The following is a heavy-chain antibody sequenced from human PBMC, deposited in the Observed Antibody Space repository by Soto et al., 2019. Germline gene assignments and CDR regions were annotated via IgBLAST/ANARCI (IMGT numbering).Heavy chain of an antibody. CDR3: ASGGYSSTPSYYYYYGMDV. J-gene: IGHJ6*02. Sequence: SVKVSCKASGGTFSSYAISWVRQAPGQGLEWMGGIIPIFGTANYAQKFQGRVTITADESTSTAYMELSSLRSEDTAVYYCASGGYSSTPSYYYYYGMDVWGQGTTVTVSS. D-gene: IGHD6-13*01. CDR1: GGTFSSYA. CDR2: IIPIFGTA. V-gene: IGHV1-69*13.